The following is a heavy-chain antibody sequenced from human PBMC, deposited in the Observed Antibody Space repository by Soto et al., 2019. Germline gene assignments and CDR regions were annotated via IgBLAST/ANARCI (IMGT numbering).Heavy chain of an antibody. D-gene: IGHD2-8*02. CDR2: IYHSGST. Sequence: SETLSLTCAVSGGSISSSNWWSWVRQPPGKGLEWIGEIYHSGSTNYNPSLKSRVTISVDKSKNQFSLKLSSVTAADTAVYYCARRSVTYWYYFDYWGQGTLVTLL. CDR1: GGSISSSNW. V-gene: IGHV4-4*02. CDR3: ARRSVTYWYYFDY. J-gene: IGHJ4*02.